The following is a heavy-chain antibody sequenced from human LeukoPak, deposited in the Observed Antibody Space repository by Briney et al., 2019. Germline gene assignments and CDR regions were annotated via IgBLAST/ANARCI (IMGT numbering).Heavy chain of an antibody. CDR2: ISYDGSNK. CDR3: AKDGSYGYSLHY. CDR1: GFTFSSYA. V-gene: IGHV3-30*04. Sequence: GRSLRLSCAASGFTFSSYAMHWVRQAPGKGLEWVAVISYDGSNKYYADSVKGRFTISRDNSKNTLYLQMNSLRAEDTAVYYCAKDGSYGYSLHYWGQGTLVTVSS. J-gene: IGHJ4*02. D-gene: IGHD5-18*01.